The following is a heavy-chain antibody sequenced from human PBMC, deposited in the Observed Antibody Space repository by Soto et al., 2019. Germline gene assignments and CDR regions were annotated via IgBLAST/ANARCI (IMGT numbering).Heavy chain of an antibody. CDR1: GASISRYY. CDR3: ARAGSTNCDTEGCKNYFYYYGTDV. J-gene: IGHJ6*02. Sequence: QVPLQESGPGLVKPSETLSLTCTVSGASISRYYWSWIRQTPGEGLEWIGYIYYSGSTNYNPSLRSRVPIPLYTSEEQFSLMLRSVTAADTAVYYCARAGSTNCDTEGCKNYFYYYGTDVWGRGTTVTASS. V-gene: IGHV4-59*01. D-gene: IGHD2-2*01. CDR2: IYYSGST.